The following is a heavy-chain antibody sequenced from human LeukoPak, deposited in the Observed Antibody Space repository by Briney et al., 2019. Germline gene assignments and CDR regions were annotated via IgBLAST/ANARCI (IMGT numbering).Heavy chain of an antibody. D-gene: IGHD2-15*01. Sequence: ASVKVSCKASGYTFTSYGISWVRQAPGQGLEWMGWISTYNGHTNYARKVQGRVTMTTDTSTSTAYMELRSLRSDDTAVYFCAREGGRYCSGGSCYCSNGWYGGLNYWGQGTLVTVSS. CDR2: ISTYNGHT. CDR1: GYTFTSYG. CDR3: AREGGRYCSGGSCYCSNGWYGGLNY. V-gene: IGHV1-18*01. J-gene: IGHJ4*02.